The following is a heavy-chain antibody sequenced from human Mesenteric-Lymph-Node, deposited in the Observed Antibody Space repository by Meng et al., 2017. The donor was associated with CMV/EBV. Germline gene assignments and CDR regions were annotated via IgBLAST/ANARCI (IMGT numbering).Heavy chain of an antibody. V-gene: IGHV3-7*01. Sequence: ESLKISCAASGFTFSDYYMSWIRQAPGKGLEWVANIKQDGSEKYYVDSVKGRFTISRDNAKNSLYLQMNSLRAEDTAVYYCAVFPYCSSTSCYSLVYWGQGTLVTVSS. J-gene: IGHJ4*02. CDR2: IKQDGSEK. D-gene: IGHD2-2*02. CDR1: GFTFSDYY. CDR3: AVFPYCSSTSCYSLVY.